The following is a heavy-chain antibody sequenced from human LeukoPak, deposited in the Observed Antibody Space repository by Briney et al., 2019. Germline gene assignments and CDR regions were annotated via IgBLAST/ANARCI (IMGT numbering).Heavy chain of an antibody. J-gene: IGHJ6*03. CDR2: IYTSGTTT. CDR3: ARAKKRSGRSRNFYLDV. V-gene: IGHV4-61*09. Sequence: SETLSLTWTVSDDPINSGVYYWNWIRQPAGKGLEWIGHIYTSGTTTNSNPSLKSRVAISLDTSKNHFSLKLSSVTAADTAVYYCARAKKRSGRSRNFYLDVWGKGTTVTVSS. D-gene: IGHD1-26*01. CDR1: DDPINSGVYY.